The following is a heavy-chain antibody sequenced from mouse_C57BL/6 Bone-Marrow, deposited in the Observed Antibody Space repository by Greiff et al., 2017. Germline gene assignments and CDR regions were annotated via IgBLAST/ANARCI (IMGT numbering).Heavy chain of an antibody. J-gene: IGHJ1*03. CDR3: ARAGDYDGYYGGYFDV. Sequence: VQLQQSGPELVKPGASVKISCKASGYAFSSSWMNWVKQRPGKGLEWIGRIYPGDGDTNYNGKFKGKATLTADKSSSTAYMQLSGLTSEDSAVYFCARAGDYDGYYGGYFDVWGTGTTVTVSS. D-gene: IGHD2-3*01. CDR2: IYPGDGDT. CDR1: GYAFSSSW. V-gene: IGHV1-82*01.